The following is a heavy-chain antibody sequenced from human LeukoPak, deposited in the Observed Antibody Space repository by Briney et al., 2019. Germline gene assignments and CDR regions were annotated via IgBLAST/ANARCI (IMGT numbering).Heavy chain of an antibody. CDR2: ISGSGGNT. D-gene: IGHD2-8*01. CDR3: AKVTGGGHIVLMVYAMVVYYFDY. CDR1: GFTFNNYI. J-gene: IGHJ4*02. V-gene: IGHV3-23*01. Sequence: GGSLRLSCAASGFTFNNYIMNWVRRAPGKGLEWVSAISGSGGNTYYADSVKGRFTISRDNSKNTLYLQMNSLRAEDTAVYYCAKVTGGGHIVLMVYAMVVYYFDYWGQGTLVTVSS.